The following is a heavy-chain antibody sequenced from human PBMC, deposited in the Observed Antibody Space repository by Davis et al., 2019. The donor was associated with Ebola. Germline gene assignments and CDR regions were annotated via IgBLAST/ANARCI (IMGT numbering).Heavy chain of an antibody. V-gene: IGHV1-69*13. CDR2: IFGTV. CDR3: ARDRGTWNYEGNYYYSFGMDV. D-gene: IGHD1-7*01. J-gene: IGHJ6*02. CDR1: GGTFSDYN. Sequence: SVTVSCKASGGTFSDYNMIWVRQAPGQGLEWMGGIFGTVQYGQKFQGRLTITADAATSTVYMDLSSLRSDDTAVYYCARDRGTWNYEGNYYYSFGMDVWGQGTTVTVS.